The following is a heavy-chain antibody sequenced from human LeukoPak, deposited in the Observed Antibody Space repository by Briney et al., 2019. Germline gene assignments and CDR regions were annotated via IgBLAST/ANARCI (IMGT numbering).Heavy chain of an antibody. Sequence: PGRSLRLPCAASGFTFSSYGMHWVRQAPGKGLEWVAVIWYDGSNKYYADSVKGRFTISRDNSKNTLYLQMNSLRAEDTAVYYCARGYSYGIFDYWGQGTLVTVSS. CDR1: GFTFSSYG. J-gene: IGHJ4*02. CDR2: IWYDGSNK. D-gene: IGHD5-18*01. CDR3: ARGYSYGIFDY. V-gene: IGHV3-33*01.